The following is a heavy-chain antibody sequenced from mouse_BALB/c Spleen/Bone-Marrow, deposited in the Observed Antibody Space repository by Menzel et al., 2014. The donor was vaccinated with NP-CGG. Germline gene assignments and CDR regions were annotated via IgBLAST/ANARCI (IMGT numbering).Heavy chain of an antibody. CDR3: AREWDWYFDV. CDR1: GFDFSRYW. V-gene: IGHV4-1*02. Sequence: EVQLVESGGGLVQPGGSLKLSCAASGFDFSRYWMSWVRQAPGKGLEWIGEINPDSGTINYTPSLKDKFIISRDNAKNTLYLQVSKVRSEDTALYYCAREWDWYFDVWGAGTTVTVSS. D-gene: IGHD1-3*01. CDR2: INPDSGTI. J-gene: IGHJ1*01.